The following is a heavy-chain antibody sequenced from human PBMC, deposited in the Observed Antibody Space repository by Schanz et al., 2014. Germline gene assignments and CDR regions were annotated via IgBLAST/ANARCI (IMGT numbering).Heavy chain of an antibody. CDR2: ISVDTGNT. D-gene: IGHD3-9*01. V-gene: IGHV1-18*01. J-gene: IGHJ4*02. Sequence: QVQLVQSGAEVKKPGASVKVSCKASGYTFTSYGISWVRQATGQGLEWVGWISVDTGNTKYEQKVQGRVTMTTDTATSTADTELRSLYTDDTTVYSCARDAAYFYDSLTEEDYWGQGTLVTVSS. CDR3: ARDAAYFYDSLTEEDY. CDR1: GYTFTSYG.